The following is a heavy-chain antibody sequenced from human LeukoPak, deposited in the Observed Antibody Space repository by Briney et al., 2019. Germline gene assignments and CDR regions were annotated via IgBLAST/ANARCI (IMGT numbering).Heavy chain of an antibody. CDR2: ISSNGGST. CDR1: GFTFSSYA. CDR3: ARGAGYSSSWYIAKYYFGY. V-gene: IGHV3-64*01. Sequence: GGSLRLSCAASGFTFSSYAMHWVRQAPGKGLEYVSAISSNGGSTYHANSVKGRFTISRDNSKNTLYLQMGSLRAEDMVVYYCARGAGYSSSWYIAKYYFGYWGQGTLVTVSS. D-gene: IGHD6-13*01. J-gene: IGHJ4*02.